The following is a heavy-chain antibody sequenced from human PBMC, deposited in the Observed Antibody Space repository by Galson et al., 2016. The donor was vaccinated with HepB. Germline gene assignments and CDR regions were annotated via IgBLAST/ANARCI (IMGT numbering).Heavy chain of an antibody. D-gene: IGHD1-14*01. CDR1: GFTFRSFA. J-gene: IGHJ3*02. CDR3: LKRRKYTGDDNHDI. Sequence: SLRLSCAASGFTFRSFAMHWVRQAPGKGLQWLAVISYDGDVKHYADFAKGQFTISRDNSKNTLFLQMNSLRVEDTSVYFRLKRRKYTGDDNHDIWGQGTMVTVSP. V-gene: IGHV3-30*18. CDR2: ISYDGDVK.